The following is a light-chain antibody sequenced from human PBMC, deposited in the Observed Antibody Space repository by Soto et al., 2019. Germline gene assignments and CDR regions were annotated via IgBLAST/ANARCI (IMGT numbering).Light chain of an antibody. CDR3: QQYGSSPLT. Sequence: EIVLTQSPGTLSLSPGERATLSCRASQSVRSSYLAWYQQKPGPAPRLLIYGASSRATGIPVRFSGSGSGTDFTLTVSRLEPEDFAVYYCQQYGSSPLTFGGGTKVEI. V-gene: IGKV3-20*01. CDR1: QSVRSSY. J-gene: IGKJ4*01. CDR2: GAS.